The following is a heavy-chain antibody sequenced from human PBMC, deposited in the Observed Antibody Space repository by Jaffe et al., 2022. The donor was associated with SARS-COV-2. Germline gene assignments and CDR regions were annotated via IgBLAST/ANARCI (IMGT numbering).Heavy chain of an antibody. CDR1: GYTFTSYY. Sequence: QVQLVQSGAEVKKPGASVKVSCKASGYTFTSYYMHWVRQAPGQGLEWMGIINPSGGSTSYAQKFQGRVTMTRDTSTSTVYMELSSLRSEDTAVYYCARDRGGSGRYYYGMDVWGQGTTVTVSS. V-gene: IGHV1-46*01. D-gene: IGHD3-16*01. CDR3: ARDRGGSGRYYYGMDV. CDR2: INPSGGST. J-gene: IGHJ6*02.